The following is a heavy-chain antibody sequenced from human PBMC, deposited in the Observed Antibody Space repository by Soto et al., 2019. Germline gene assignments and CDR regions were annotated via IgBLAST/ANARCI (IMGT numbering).Heavy chain of an antibody. CDR3: AREARGYYDSSGYYFSRAFDI. D-gene: IGHD3-22*01. Sequence: TLSLTCTVSGGSISSGDYYWSWIRQPPGKGLEWIGYIYYSGSTYYNPSLKSRVTISVDTSKNQFSLKLSSVTAAGTAVYYCAREARGYYDSSGYYFSRAFDIWGQGTMVTVSS. J-gene: IGHJ3*02. CDR2: IYYSGST. CDR1: GGSISSGDYY. V-gene: IGHV4-30-4*01.